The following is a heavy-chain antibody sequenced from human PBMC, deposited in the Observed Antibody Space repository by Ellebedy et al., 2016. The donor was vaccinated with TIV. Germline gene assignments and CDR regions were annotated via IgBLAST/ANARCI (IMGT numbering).Heavy chain of an antibody. CDR2: IIATVGSA. Sequence: ASVKVSCKASGGTFTNYAISWVRLAPGQGLEWLGGIIATVGSADYAQSFQGRVTLTADESTNTTHMELSSLRSEDTAVYYCARLGRFGESMPPYYYYPMDVWGQGTTVTVSS. V-gene: IGHV1-69*13. CDR1: GGTFTNYA. J-gene: IGHJ6*02. D-gene: IGHD3-10*01. CDR3: ARLGRFGESMPPYYYYPMDV.